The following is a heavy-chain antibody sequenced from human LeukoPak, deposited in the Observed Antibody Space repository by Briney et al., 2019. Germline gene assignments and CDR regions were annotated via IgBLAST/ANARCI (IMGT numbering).Heavy chain of an antibody. J-gene: IGHJ4*02. CDR1: GFTFSTYA. D-gene: IGHD3-22*01. Sequence: QAGGSLRLSCAASGFTFSTYAMSWVRQAPGKGLDWVSAITYDSDSTYYADSVKGRFTIPRDNAKNTLFLQMNNLRAEDTAVYYCASEYHHDAHNYGGDWGQGTLVTVSS. CDR3: ASEYHHDAHNYGGD. V-gene: IGHV3-23*01. CDR2: ITYDSDST.